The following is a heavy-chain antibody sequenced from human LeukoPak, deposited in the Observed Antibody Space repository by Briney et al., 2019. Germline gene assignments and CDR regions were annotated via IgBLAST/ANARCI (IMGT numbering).Heavy chain of an antibody. D-gene: IGHD4-17*01. CDR2: ITSYGHT. CDR3: ARADYGDYGVDY. CDR1: GFAFSSSN. V-gene: IGHV3-21*01. J-gene: IGHJ4*02. Sequence: PGGSLRLSCAASGFAFSSSNLNWFRQAPGKGLEWVSSITSYGHTYYPDSLQGRFSTSRDNAKNSLYLQMISLRAEDTAIYDFARADYGDYGVDYGGRGTLVTVSS.